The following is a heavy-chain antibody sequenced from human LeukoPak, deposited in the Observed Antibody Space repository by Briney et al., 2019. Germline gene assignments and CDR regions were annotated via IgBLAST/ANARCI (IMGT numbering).Heavy chain of an antibody. Sequence: GASVKVSCKASGYTFTGYYMHWVRQAPGQGLEWMGWINPNSGGTNYAQKFQGWVTMTRDTSISTAYMELSRLRSDDTAVYYCARDREMATMGKYYYYYGMDVWGQGTTVTVSS. D-gene: IGHD5-24*01. CDR3: ARDREMATMGKYYYYYGMDV. V-gene: IGHV1-2*04. J-gene: IGHJ6*02. CDR1: GYTFTGYY. CDR2: INPNSGGT.